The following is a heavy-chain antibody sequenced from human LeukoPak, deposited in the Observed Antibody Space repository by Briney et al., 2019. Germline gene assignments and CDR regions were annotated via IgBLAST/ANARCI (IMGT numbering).Heavy chain of an antibody. CDR2: FDPEDGET. Sequence: ASVKVSCKVSGYTLTELSMHWVRQAPGKGLEWMGGFDPEDGETIYAQKFQGRVAMTEDTSTDTAYMELGSLRSEDTAVYYCATVAPEDYYFDYWGQGTLVTVSS. CDR3: ATVAPEDYYFDY. J-gene: IGHJ4*02. CDR1: GYTLTELS. D-gene: IGHD3/OR15-3a*01. V-gene: IGHV1-24*01.